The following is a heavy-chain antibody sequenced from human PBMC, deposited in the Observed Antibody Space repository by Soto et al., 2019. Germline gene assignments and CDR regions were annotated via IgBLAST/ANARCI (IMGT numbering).Heavy chain of an antibody. CDR3: AHRPPWMDWNDGKNWFDP. CDR2: IYWDDDK. CDR1: GFSLSTSGVG. Sequence: SGPTLVNPTQTLTLTCTFSGFSLSTSGVGVGWIRQPPGKALEWLALIYWDDDKRYSPSLKSRLTITKDTSKNQVVLTMTNMDPVDTATYYCAHRPPWMDWNDGKNWFDPWGQGTLVTVSS. D-gene: IGHD1-1*01. J-gene: IGHJ5*02. V-gene: IGHV2-5*02.